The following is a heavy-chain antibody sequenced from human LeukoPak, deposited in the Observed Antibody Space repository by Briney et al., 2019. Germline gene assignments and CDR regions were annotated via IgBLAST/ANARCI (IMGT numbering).Heavy chain of an antibody. J-gene: IGHJ5*02. CDR3: ARVRGIVVVPAANPPRGFDP. D-gene: IGHD2-2*01. CDR2: IIPIFGTA. CDR1: GYTFTSYY. V-gene: IGHV1-69*13. Sequence: SVKVSCKASGYTFTSYYMHWVRQAPGQGLEWMGGIIPIFGTANYAQKFQGRVTITADESTSTAYMELSSLRSEDTAVYYCARVRGIVVVPAANPPRGFDPWGQGTLVTVSS.